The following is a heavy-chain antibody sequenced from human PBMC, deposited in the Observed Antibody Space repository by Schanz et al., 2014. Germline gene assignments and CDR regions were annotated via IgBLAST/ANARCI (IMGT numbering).Heavy chain of an antibody. Sequence: QVQLVQSGSELKKPGASVKVSCKASGYTFTVYYMHWVRQAPGQGLEWLGWINPNSGATSSAQKFQGRVTMTRDTSSRTVDMQLSSLTSDDTAIYYCARVTTGYDSWGQGTLVTVSS. CDR1: GYTFTVYY. D-gene: IGHD5-12*01. J-gene: IGHJ4*02. CDR3: ARVTTGYDS. CDR2: INPNSGAT. V-gene: IGHV1-2*02.